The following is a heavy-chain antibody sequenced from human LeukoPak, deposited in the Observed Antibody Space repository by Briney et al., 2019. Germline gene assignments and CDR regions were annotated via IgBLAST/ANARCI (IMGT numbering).Heavy chain of an antibody. D-gene: IGHD3-3*01. CDR3: AKDAYDFWSGYLYYYYGMDV. CDR2: ISYDGSNK. Sequence: GSLRLSCAASGFTFSSYGMHWVRQAPGKGLEWVAVISYDGSNKYYADSVKGRFTISRDNSKNTLYLQMNSLRAEDTAVYYCAKDAYDFWSGYLYYYYGMDVWGQGTTVTVSS. CDR1: GFTFSSYG. V-gene: IGHV3-30*18. J-gene: IGHJ6*02.